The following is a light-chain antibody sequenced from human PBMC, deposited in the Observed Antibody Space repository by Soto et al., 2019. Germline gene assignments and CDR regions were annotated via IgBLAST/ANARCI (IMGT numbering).Light chain of an antibody. J-gene: IGKJ4*01. CDR1: QGINSW. Sequence: DIQMTQSPSSVSASVGDRVTMTCRASQGINSWLAWYQQKPGKAPKLLIYAASNLQSGVPSRFSGSGSGTDFTLTISSLQPEDFATYYCQQGYSFPVTFGGGTKVDIK. V-gene: IGKV1-12*01. CDR2: AAS. CDR3: QQGYSFPVT.